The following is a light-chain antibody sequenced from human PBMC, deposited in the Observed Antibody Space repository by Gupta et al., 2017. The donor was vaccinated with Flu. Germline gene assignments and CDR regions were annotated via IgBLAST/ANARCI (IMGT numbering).Light chain of an antibody. V-gene: IGLV2-8*01. CDR3: CSYAGSDRYV. Sequence: PKLVISEVSMSLSCAADRFSGSKSHNTASLTVSGLQAEDEAEYYCCSYAGSDRYVFGSGTKVTVL. J-gene: IGLJ1*01. CDR2: EVS.